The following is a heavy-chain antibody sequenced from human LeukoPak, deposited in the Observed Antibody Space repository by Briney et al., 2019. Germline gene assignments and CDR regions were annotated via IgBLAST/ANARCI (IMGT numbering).Heavy chain of an antibody. CDR2: ISGRGDST. CDR3: AKDRGYCSSTSCYFDY. Sequence: GGSLRLSCAASGFIFNNFAMSWVLQAPGKGLEWVSAISGRGDSTYYADSVKGRFTISRDNSKNTLYLQMNSLRAEDTAVYYCAKDRGYCSSTSCYFDYWGQGTLVTVSS. D-gene: IGHD2-2*01. J-gene: IGHJ4*02. V-gene: IGHV3-23*01. CDR1: GFIFNNFA.